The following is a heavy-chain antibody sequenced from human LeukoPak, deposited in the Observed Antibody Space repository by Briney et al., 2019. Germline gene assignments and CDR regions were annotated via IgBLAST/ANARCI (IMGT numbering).Heavy chain of an antibody. CDR2: IYYSGST. D-gene: IGHD1-26*01. CDR1: GGSISSSSYY. CDR3: ARDPLDTGIVGDTYFDY. J-gene: IGHJ4*02. V-gene: IGHV4-39*07. Sequence: SETLSLTCTVSGGSISSSSYYWGWIRQPPGKGLEWIGSIYYSGSTYYNPSLKSRVTISVDTSKNQFSLKLSSVTAADTAVYYCARDPLDTGIVGDTYFDYWGQGTLVTVSS.